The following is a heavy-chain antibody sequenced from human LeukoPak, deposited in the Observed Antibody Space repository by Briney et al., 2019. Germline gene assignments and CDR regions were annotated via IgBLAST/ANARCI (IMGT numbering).Heavy chain of an antibody. D-gene: IGHD4/OR15-4a*01. J-gene: IGHJ4*02. Sequence: ASVKVSRKASGGTFSSYAISWVRQAPGQGLEWMGGIIPIFGTANYAQKFQGRVTITADESTSTAYMELSSLRSEDTAVYYCRANLRDFDYWGQGTLVTVSS. CDR3: RANLRDFDY. CDR2: IIPIFGTA. CDR1: GGTFSSYA. V-gene: IGHV1-69*13.